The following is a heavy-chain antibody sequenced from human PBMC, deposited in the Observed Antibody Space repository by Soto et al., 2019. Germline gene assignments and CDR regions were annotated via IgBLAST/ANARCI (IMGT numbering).Heavy chain of an antibody. CDR1: GGTFGNSA. CDR3: ARSYYGSGSYWFYGMDV. CDR2: IIPSFATG. D-gene: IGHD3-10*01. V-gene: IGHV1-69*06. Sequence: SVKVSCKASGGTFGNSAISWVRQAPGQGLEWMGGIIPSFATGNSAPEFQGRLTITADKSTTTAYMELSSLRSEDTAVYYCARSYYGSGSYWFYGMDVWGQGTTVTVS. J-gene: IGHJ6*02.